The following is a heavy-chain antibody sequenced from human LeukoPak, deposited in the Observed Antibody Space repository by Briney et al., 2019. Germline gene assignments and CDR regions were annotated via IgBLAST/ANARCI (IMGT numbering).Heavy chain of an antibody. J-gene: IGHJ3*02. V-gene: IGHV3-21*01. Sequence: GGSLRLSCAASGFTFSSYSMNWVRQAPGKGLEWVSSISSSSSYIYYADSVKGRFTISRDNAKNSLYLQMNSLRAEDTAVYYCARDGYCSSTSCYKGNAFDIWGQGTMVTVSS. CDR2: ISSSSSYI. D-gene: IGHD2-2*02. CDR1: GFTFSSYS. CDR3: ARDGYCSSTSCYKGNAFDI.